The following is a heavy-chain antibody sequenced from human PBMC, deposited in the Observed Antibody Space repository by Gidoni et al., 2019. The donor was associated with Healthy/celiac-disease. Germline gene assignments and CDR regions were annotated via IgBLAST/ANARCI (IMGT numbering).Heavy chain of an antibody. CDR3: AKEWTPIAVAGPGFDP. D-gene: IGHD6-19*01. CDR1: GFTFCSYA. CDR2: IRGSGGST. V-gene: IGHV3-23*01. J-gene: IGHJ5*02. Sequence: EVQLLESGGGLVQPGGSLRLSCAASGFTFCSYAMSWVRQAPGKGLEWVSAIRGSGGSTYYADSVKGRFTISRDNSKNTLYLQMNSLRAEDTAVYYCAKEWTPIAVAGPGFDPWGQGTLVTVSS.